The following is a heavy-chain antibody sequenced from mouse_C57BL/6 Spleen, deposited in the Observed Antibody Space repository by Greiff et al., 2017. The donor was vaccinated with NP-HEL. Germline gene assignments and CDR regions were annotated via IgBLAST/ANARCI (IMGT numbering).Heavy chain of an antibody. CDR1: GYAFSSYW. CDR2: IYPGDGDT. Sequence: VQLQESGAELVKPGASVKISCKASGYAFSSYWMNWVKQRPGKGLEWIGQIYPGDGDTNYNGKFKGKATLTADKSSSTAYMQLSSLTSEDSAVYFCARHYGSEGYFDYWGQGTTLTVSS. D-gene: IGHD1-1*01. V-gene: IGHV1-80*01. J-gene: IGHJ2*01. CDR3: ARHYGSEGYFDY.